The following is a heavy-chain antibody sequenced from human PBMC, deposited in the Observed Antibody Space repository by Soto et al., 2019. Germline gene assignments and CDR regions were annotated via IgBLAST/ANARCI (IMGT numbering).Heavy chain of an antibody. CDR3: ARDPRRFTSGLDD. Sequence: GGSLRLSCAASGFTFSSYGLHWVRQAPGKGLERVAVIWYDGSNKYYADSVKGRFTISRDNSKKTLYLQMNSLRAEDTAVYYWARDPRRFTSGLDDWGQGTLVTVSS. CDR1: GFTFSSYG. D-gene: IGHD2-15*01. J-gene: IGHJ4*02. CDR2: IWYDGSNK. V-gene: IGHV3-33*01.